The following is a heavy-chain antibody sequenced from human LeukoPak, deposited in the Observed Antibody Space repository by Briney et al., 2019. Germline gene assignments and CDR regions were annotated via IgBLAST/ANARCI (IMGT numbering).Heavy chain of an antibody. J-gene: IGHJ4*02. V-gene: IGHV1-2*02. Sequence: ASVKVSCKAFGYTFTGHYMHWVRQAPGQGLEWMGWINPKNAGTNYAQKFQGRVTMTRDTSTGTVYMELSRLRSDDTAVYYCARTLYIAAAPGGFDYWGQGTLVTVSS. CDR1: GYTFTGHY. CDR3: ARTLYIAAAPGGFDY. CDR2: INPKNAGT. D-gene: IGHD6-13*01.